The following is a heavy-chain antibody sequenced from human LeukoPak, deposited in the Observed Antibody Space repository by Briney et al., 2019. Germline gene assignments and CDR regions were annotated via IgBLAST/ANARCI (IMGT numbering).Heavy chain of an antibody. D-gene: IGHD1-1*01. J-gene: IGHJ4*02. Sequence: GGSLRLSCTASGFTFGDYSMSWIRQAPGKGLEWVGFIRSKAYGETADYAASVKGRFTISRDDSKAIAYLQMNSLKAEDTAVYHCTRDRGAYNLYDYWGQGTLVTVSS. CDR2: IRSKAYGETA. V-gene: IGHV3-49*03. CDR3: TRDRGAYNLYDY. CDR1: GFTFGDYS.